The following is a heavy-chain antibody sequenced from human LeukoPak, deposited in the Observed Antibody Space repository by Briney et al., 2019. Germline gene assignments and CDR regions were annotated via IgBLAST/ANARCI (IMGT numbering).Heavy chain of an antibody. Sequence: GGPLSLSCGASGFPFNIHAMLGVPEAPGEALEWVSASMGSCVSTYYADSVTRRFTISRDNSRNTLYLQMNSLRAEDTPVYYCARRMVGAGNNYFVYWGQGAQVTVSS. J-gene: IGHJ4*02. CDR2: SMGSCVST. D-gene: IGHD2-15*01. CDR1: GFPFNIHA. CDR3: ARRMVGAGNNYFVY. V-gene: IGHV3-23*01.